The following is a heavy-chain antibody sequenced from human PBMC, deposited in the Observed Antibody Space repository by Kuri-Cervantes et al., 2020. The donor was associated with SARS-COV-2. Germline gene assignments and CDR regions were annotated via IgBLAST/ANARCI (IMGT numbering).Heavy chain of an antibody. D-gene: IGHD6-19*01. CDR1: GGSISSGSYY. J-gene: IGHJ5*02. Sequence: SETLSLTCTVSGGSISSGSYYWSWIRQPAGKGLEWSGRIYTSGSTNYNPSLKSRVTISVDTSKNQFSLKLSSVTAADTAVYYCARGWAYSSGWYGVWFDPWGQGTLVTVSS. CDR2: IYTSGST. CDR3: ARGWAYSSGWYGVWFDP. V-gene: IGHV4-61*02.